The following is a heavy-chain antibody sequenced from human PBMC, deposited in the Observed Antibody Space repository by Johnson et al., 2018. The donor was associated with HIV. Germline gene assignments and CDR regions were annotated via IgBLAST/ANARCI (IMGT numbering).Heavy chain of an antibody. CDR1: GFTFSSYG. CDR3: AKDNPRLGGAFDI. J-gene: IGHJ3*02. V-gene: IGHV3-30*02. Sequence: QEQLVESGGGLVQPGGSLRLSCAASGFTFSSYGMHWVRQAPGKGLEWVAFIRYDGSNKYYADSVKGRFTISRDNSKNTLYLQMNSLRAEDTAVYYCAKDNPRLGGAFDIWGQGTMVTVSS. D-gene: IGHD3-16*01. CDR2: IRYDGSNK.